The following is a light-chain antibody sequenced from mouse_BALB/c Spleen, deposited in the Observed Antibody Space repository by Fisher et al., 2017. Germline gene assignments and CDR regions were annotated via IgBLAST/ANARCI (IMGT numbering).Light chain of an antibody. CDR3: RQRSSYPPT. CDR2: STS. CDR1: SSVSY. J-gene: IGKJ5*01. V-gene: IGKV4-57*01. Sequence: IVMTQTPAIMSASLGEEITLTCSASSSVSYMHWYQQKSGTSPKLLIYSTSNLASGVPARFSGSGSGTSYSLTISRMEAEDAATYYCRQRSSYPPTFGAGTKLELK.